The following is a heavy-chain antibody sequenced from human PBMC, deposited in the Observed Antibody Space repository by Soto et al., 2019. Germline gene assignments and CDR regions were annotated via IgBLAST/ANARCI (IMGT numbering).Heavy chain of an antibody. J-gene: IGHJ4*02. D-gene: IGHD2-2*01. CDR1: GFIFSNYW. Sequence: EVQVVESGGGLVQPGGSLRLSCAASGFIFSNYWMSWVRQAPRKGLEWVANIKQDGSEKHYVDSVKGRFTISRDNADNSLYLQMNSLRAEDTAVYYCAKNNLYCSSTNCFVFDYWGQGTLVTVSS. V-gene: IGHV3-7*01. CDR3: AKNNLYCSSTNCFVFDY. CDR2: IKQDGSEK.